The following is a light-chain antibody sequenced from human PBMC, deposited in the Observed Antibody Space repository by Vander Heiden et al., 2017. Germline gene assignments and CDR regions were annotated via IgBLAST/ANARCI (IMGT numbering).Light chain of an antibody. CDR2: DAS. CDR3: QQRSNWSLT. V-gene: IGKV3-11*01. CDR1: QSVSSY. Sequence: IVLTQSPATLSLSPGERATLSCRASQSVSSYLAWFQQKPGQAPRLLIYDASKRATGIPARVSGSGSGTDFTLTISSLEPQDFAVYYCQQRSNWSLTFGGGTKVEIK. J-gene: IGKJ4*01.